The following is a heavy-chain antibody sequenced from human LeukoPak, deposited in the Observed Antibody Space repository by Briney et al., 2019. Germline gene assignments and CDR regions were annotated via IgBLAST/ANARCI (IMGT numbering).Heavy chain of an antibody. CDR1: GYTFTSYA. CDR2: INTNTGNP. Sequence: ASVKVSCKASGYTFTSYAMNWVRQAPGQGLEWMGWINTNTGNPTYAQGFTGRFVFSLDTSVSTAYLQISSLKAEDTAVYYCARTSRQQLLVYFDYWGQGTLVTVSS. CDR3: ARTSRQQLLVYFDY. J-gene: IGHJ4*02. D-gene: IGHD6-13*01. V-gene: IGHV7-4-1*02.